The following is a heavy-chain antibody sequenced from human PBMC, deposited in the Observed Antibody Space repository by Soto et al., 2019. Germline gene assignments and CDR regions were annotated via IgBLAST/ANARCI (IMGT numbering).Heavy chain of an antibody. D-gene: IGHD7-27*01. J-gene: IGHJ4*02. V-gene: IGHV4-4*02. Sequence: SETLSLTCAVSGGSISSSNWWSWVRQPPGKGLEWIGEIYHSGSTNYNPSLKSRVTISVDTSKNQFSLKLSSVIAADTAVYYCARRWGTYFDFWGQGTLVTVSS. CDR1: GGSISSSNW. CDR2: IYHSGST. CDR3: ARRWGTYFDF.